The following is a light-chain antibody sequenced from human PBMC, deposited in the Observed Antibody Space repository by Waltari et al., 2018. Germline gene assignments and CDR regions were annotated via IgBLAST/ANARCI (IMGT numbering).Light chain of an antibody. CDR3: SSYTSNSARV. Sequence: QSALTQPASVSGSPGQSITISCTGTSSDVGGYDYVSWYQQHPGKAPKLIIYSVSNRPSGVSNRFSGSKSGNTASLTISGLQAEDEADDYCSSYTSNSARVFGTGTKVTVL. CDR2: SVS. CDR1: SSDVGGYDY. V-gene: IGLV2-14*01. J-gene: IGLJ1*01.